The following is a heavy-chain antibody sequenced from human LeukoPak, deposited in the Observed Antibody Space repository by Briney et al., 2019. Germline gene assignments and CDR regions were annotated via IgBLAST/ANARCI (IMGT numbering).Heavy chain of an antibody. CDR3: ARGATNDFWSGYGWFDP. Sequence: PGRSLRLSCAASGFTFSSYTIHWVRQAPGKGLEWVALISSDGSNKFYANSVKGRFTISRDNSKKPVYLQMNSLRGEDTAVYSCARGATNDFWSGYGWFDPWGQGTLVTVSS. V-gene: IGHV3-30*04. J-gene: IGHJ5*02. D-gene: IGHD3-3*01. CDR1: GFTFSSYT. CDR2: ISSDGSNK.